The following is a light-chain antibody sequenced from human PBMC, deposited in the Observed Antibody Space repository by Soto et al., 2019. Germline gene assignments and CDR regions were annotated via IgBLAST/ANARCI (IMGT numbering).Light chain of an antibody. J-gene: IGKJ5*01. CDR1: QSVSSN. CDR2: DAS. Sequence: EIAMTQSPATLSVSPGDSATISCLASQSVSSNLAWYQQKPGQAPRILMYDASTRATGISARFSGSGSGTEFTLTISSLQSEDFAVYYCQQYHNWPITFGQGTRLEI. CDR3: QQYHNWPIT. V-gene: IGKV3-15*01.